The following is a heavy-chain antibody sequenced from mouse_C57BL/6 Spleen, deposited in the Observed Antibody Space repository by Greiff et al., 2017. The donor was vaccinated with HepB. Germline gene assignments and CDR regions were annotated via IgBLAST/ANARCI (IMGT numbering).Heavy chain of an antibody. CDR1: GYTFTSYW. V-gene: IGHV1-59*01. Sequence: QVQLQQPGAELVRPGTSVKLSCKASGYTFTSYWMHWVKQRPGQGLEWIGVIDPSDSYTNYNQKFKGKATLTVDTSSSTAYMHLSSLTSEDSAVYYCARPLGAPGYFDYWGQGTTLTVSS. D-gene: IGHD3-3*01. CDR3: ARPLGAPGYFDY. CDR2: IDPSDSYT. J-gene: IGHJ2*01.